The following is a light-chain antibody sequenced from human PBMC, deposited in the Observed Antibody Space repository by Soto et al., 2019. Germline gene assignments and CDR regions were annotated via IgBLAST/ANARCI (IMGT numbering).Light chain of an antibody. V-gene: IGLV1-40*01. CDR2: DNN. CDR1: SSNIGAGYA. Sequence: QSVLTQPPSVSGAPGQRVTISCTGSSSNIGAGYAVHWYQQLPGTAPKLLIYDNNNRPSGVPDRFSGSESGTSASLAITGLQAEDEADYYCQTSDSGLFGLIFGTGTKLTVL. J-gene: IGLJ1*01. CDR3: QTSDSGLFGLI.